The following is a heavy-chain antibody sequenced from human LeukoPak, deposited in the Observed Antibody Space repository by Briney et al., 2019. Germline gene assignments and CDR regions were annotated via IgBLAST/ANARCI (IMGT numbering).Heavy chain of an antibody. CDR2: MNPNSGST. CDR1: GYTFTNHD. D-gene: IGHD3-10*01. Sequence: ASVKVSCKASGYTFTNHDFNWMRQATGQGLEWMGWMNPNSGSTGYAQKFQGRVTMTRDTSLSTAYMELSRLRSDDTAVYYCARSITMANRFDYWGQGTLVTVSS. CDR3: ARSITMANRFDY. J-gene: IGHJ4*02. V-gene: IGHV1-8*01.